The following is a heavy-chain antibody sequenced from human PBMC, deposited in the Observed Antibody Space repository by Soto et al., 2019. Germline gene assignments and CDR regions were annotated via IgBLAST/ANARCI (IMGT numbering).Heavy chain of an antibody. CDR2: IYSSGST. CDR3: ARQYCSSTRCYQYFDY. CDR1: GGSINSYY. D-gene: IGHD2-2*01. V-gene: IGHV4-59*08. Sequence: PSETLSLTCTVSGGSINSYYWSWIRQSPEKGLEWIGYIYSSGSTNYNPSLKSRVTTSVDTSKNQFSLKLSSVTAADTAVYYCARQYCSSTRCYQYFDYWGQGTLVTVSS. J-gene: IGHJ4*02.